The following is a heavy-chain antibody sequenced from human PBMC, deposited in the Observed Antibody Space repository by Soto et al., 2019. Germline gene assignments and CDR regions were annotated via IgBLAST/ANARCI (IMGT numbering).Heavy chain of an antibody. CDR2: INHSGST. CDR3: ARGVEGYGRFDY. CDR1: GGSFSGYY. D-gene: IGHD5-12*01. V-gene: IGHV4-34*01. J-gene: IGHJ4*02. Sequence: PSETLSLTCTVYGGSFSGYYWSWIRQPPGKGLEWIGEINHSGSTNYNASLESRVTISVDTSKNQFSLKLSSVTAADTAAYYCARGVEGYGRFDYWGQGALVTVS.